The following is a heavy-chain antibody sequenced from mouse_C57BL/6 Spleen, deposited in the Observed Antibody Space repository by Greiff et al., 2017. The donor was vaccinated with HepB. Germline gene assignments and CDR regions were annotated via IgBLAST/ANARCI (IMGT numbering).Heavy chain of an antibody. J-gene: IGHJ3*01. Sequence: VQLQQSGPELVKPGASVKLSCKASGYTFTSYDINWVKQRPGQGLEWIGWIYPRDGSTKYNEKFKGKATLTVDTSSSTAYMELHSLTSEDSAVYFCARGGYDYDGKFAYWGQGTLVTVSA. V-gene: IGHV1-85*01. CDR3: ARGGYDYDGKFAY. CDR1: GYTFTSYD. D-gene: IGHD2-4*01. CDR2: IYPRDGST.